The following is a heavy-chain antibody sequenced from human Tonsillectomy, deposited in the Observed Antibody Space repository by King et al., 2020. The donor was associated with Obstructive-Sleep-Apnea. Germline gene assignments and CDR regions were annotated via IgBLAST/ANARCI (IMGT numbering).Heavy chain of an antibody. V-gene: IGHV3-9*01. CDR3: VKYKSSEYSGYDQRGYYFDY. CDR2: INLSSRSI. J-gene: IGHJ4*02. Sequence: VQLVESGGGFVQPGRSLRLSWAASGFTFDDYPRHWVRQPPGRGLEWISNINLSSRSIGYADSVKDRLTISRDSAKTSLYLHLNILRVEDTAFYYCVKYKSSEYSGYDQRGYYFDYWGQGTLVTVSS. CDR1: GFTFDDYP. D-gene: IGHD5-12*01.